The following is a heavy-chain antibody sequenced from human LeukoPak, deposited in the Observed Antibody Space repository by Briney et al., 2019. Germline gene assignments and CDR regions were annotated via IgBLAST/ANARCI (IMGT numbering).Heavy chain of an antibody. D-gene: IGHD5-18*01. V-gene: IGHV4-34*01. CDR2: INHSGSA. J-gene: IGHJ4*02. CDR3: ARGGYTYAYEY. CDR1: GASFSDYY. Sequence: SETLSLTCAVYGASFSDYYWSWIRQPPGKGLEWIGEINHSGSANYSPSLKSRVTISLDTSKNQFSLKLTSVTAADMAMYYCARGGYTYAYEYWGQGTLVTVSS.